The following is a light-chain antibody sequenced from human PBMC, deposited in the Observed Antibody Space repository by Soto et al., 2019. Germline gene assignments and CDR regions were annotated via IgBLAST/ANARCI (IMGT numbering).Light chain of an antibody. CDR2: AAS. Sequence: DIQMTQSPSSLSASVGDRVTITCRASQSISTYLNWSQQKPGKAPKLLIYAASSLQTGVPSRFSGSGSGTDFTLTITSLQPEDFATYSCQQSYSTLRWTFGQGTKVEIK. CDR1: QSISTY. V-gene: IGKV1-39*01. CDR3: QQSYSTLRWT. J-gene: IGKJ1*01.